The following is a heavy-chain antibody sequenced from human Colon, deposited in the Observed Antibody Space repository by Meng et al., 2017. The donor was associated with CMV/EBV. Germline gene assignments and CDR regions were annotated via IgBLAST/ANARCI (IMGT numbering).Heavy chain of an antibody. V-gene: IGHV4-31*03. D-gene: IGHD2-15*01. J-gene: IGHJ6*02. CDR3: ARVVAVVPLAHPTRYYFYAMDV. CDR1: GGSISSGGYY. Sequence: SETLSLTCTVSGGSISSGGYYWSWIRQHPGKGLEWIGYIYYSGSTYYNPSLKSRVTISVDTSKNQFSLKLSSVTAADTAVYYCARVVAVVPLAHPTRYYFYAMDVWGQGTTVTVSS. CDR2: IYYSGST.